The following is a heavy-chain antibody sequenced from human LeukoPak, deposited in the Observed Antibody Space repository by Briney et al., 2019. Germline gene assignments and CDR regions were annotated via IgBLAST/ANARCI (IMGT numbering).Heavy chain of an antibody. V-gene: IGHV3-7*01. CDR3: VRALGSSSADY. J-gene: IGHJ4*02. D-gene: IGHD6-6*01. CDR2: IEQDGSEK. CDR1: GFTFTNYW. Sequence: PGGSLRLSCAASGFTFTNYWMSWVRQAPGKGLEWVANIEQDGSEKYYVDSVEGRFTISRDNAKNSLSLQMNSLRGEDTAVYYCVRALGSSSADYWGQGSLVIVSS.